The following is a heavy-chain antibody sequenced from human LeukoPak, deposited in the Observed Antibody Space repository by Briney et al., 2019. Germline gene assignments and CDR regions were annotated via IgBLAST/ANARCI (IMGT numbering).Heavy chain of an antibody. CDR2: IRSKIYGGTP. Sequence: GRSLRLSCTASGFTFGDYAMTWVRQAPGKGLEWVGFIRSKIYGGTPEYAASVKGRFTISRDDSKGIAYLQMDSLKTEDTAVYYCTRDQTPYYWGQGTLVTVSS. V-gene: IGHV3-49*04. CDR1: GFTFGDYA. CDR3: TRDQTPYY. J-gene: IGHJ4*02.